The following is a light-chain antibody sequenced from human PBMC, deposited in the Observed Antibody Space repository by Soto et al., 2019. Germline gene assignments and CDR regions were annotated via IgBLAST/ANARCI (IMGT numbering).Light chain of an antibody. J-gene: IGKJ4*01. CDR3: QQYGNWPIT. CDR1: QDVNIY. V-gene: IGKV3D-15*01. Sequence: EILMTQSPATLSVSPGERATLSCRANQDVNIYLAWYQQKHGQAPRLLISGASTRATGIPARFSGSGSGTEFTLTISSLQSEDVSVYYCQQYGNWPITFGGGNNVEIK. CDR2: GAS.